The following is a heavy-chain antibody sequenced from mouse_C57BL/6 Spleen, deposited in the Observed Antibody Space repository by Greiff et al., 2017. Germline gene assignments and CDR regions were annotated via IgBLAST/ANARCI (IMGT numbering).Heavy chain of an antibody. J-gene: IGHJ2*01. Sequence: VQLQQPGAELVRPGSSVKLSCKASGYTFTSYWMHWVKQRPIQGLEWIGNIDPSDSETNYNQKFKDKATLTVDKSSSTAYMQLSSLTSEYSAVYYCARAGTFDYWGQGTTLTVSS. CDR2: IDPSDSET. CDR1: GYTFTSYW. CDR3: ARAGTFDY. D-gene: IGHD4-1*01. V-gene: IGHV1-52*01.